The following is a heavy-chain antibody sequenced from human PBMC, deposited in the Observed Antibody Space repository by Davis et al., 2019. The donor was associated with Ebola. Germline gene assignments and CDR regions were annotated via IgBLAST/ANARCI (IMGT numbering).Heavy chain of an antibody. CDR1: GGSISSYY. D-gene: IGHD3-3*01. CDR2: INHSGST. J-gene: IGHJ5*02. Sequence: SETLSLTCTVSGGSISSYYWSWIRQPPGKGLEWIGEINHSGSTNYNPSLKSRVTISVDTSKNQFSLKLSSVTAADTAVYYCARVNYDFWSGYYTDRWFDPWGQGTLVTVSS. V-gene: IGHV4-59*01. CDR3: ARVNYDFWSGYYTDRWFDP.